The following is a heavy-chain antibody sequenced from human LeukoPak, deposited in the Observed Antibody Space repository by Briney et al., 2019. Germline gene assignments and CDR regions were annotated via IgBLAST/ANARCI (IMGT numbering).Heavy chain of an antibody. CDR3: ARRRYCSSTSCYPFDY. D-gene: IGHD2-2*01. CDR2: INHRGST. J-gene: IGHJ4*02. CDR1: GGSFSGYY. Sequence: SETLSLTCAVYGGSFSGYYWSWIRQPPGKGLEWIGEINHRGSTNYNPSLKSRVTISVDTSKNQFSLKLSSVTAADTAVYYCARRRYCSSTSCYPFDYWGQGTLVTVSS. V-gene: IGHV4-34*01.